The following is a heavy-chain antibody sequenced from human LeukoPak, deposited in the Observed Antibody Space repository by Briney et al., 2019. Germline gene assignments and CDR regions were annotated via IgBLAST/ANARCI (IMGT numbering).Heavy chain of an antibody. CDR3: AGVFPGSGPGY. V-gene: IGHV4-34*01. Sequence: PSETLSLTCAVYGGSFSGYYWSWIRQPPGKGLEWIGEINHSGSTNYNPSLKSRVTISVDTSKNQFSLKLSSVTAADTAVYYCAGVFPGSGPGYWGQGTLVTVSS. J-gene: IGHJ4*02. CDR1: GGSFSGYY. CDR2: INHSGST. D-gene: IGHD3-10*01.